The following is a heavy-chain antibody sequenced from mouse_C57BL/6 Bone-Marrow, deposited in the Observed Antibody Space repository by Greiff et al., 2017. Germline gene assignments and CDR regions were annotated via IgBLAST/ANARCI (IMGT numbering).Heavy chain of an antibody. CDR2: INPNSGST. D-gene: IGHD1-1*01. CDR3: ARKHGRSLYAMDY. V-gene: IGHV1-64*01. Sequence: VQLQQSGAELVKPGASVKLSCKASGYTFTSYWMHWVKQRPGQGLEWFGMINPNSGSTNYNEKFKGKATLTVDKSSSTAYMQLSSLTSEDSAVYYCARKHGRSLYAMDYWGQGTSVTVSS. J-gene: IGHJ4*01. CDR1: GYTFTSYW.